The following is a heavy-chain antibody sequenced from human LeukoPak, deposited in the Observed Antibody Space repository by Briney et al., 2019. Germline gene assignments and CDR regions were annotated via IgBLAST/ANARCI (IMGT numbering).Heavy chain of an antibody. CDR1: DYSISSGYY. CDR3: ARAPHYYDSSGYFWFDP. Sequence: SETLSLTCTVSDYSISSGYYWGWIRQPPGKGLEWIGSIYHSGSTYYNPSLKSRVTISVDTSKNQFSLKLSSVTAADTAVCYCARAPHYYDSSGYFWFDPWGQGTLVTVSS. V-gene: IGHV4-38-2*02. J-gene: IGHJ5*02. D-gene: IGHD3-22*01. CDR2: IYHSGST.